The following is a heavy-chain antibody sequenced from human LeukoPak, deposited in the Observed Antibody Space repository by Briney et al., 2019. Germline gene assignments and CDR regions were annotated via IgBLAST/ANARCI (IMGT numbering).Heavy chain of an antibody. CDR2: INHSGST. CDR3: ARDSGLIVPAAPYFDY. V-gene: IGHV4-34*01. Sequence: PSETLSLTCAVYGGSFSGYYWSWIRQPPGKGLEWIGEINHSGSTNYNPSLKSRVTISVDTSKNQFSLKLSSVTAADTAVYYCARDSGLIVPAAPYFDYWGQGTLVTVSS. CDR1: GGSFSGYY. J-gene: IGHJ4*02. D-gene: IGHD2-2*01.